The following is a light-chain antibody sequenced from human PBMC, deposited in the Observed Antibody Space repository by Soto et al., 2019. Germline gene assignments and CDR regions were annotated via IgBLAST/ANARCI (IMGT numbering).Light chain of an antibody. CDR2: GAS. CDR3: QQYGSSPVT. J-gene: IGKJ2*01. V-gene: IGKV3-20*01. Sequence: EIVLTQSPGTLSLSPGERATLSCRASQSVSSSYLAWYQQKPGQAPRLLIYGASSRATGIPDRFSGSASGTDFTLTISRLEPEDFAVYYCQQYGSSPVTFGQGTKLEIK. CDR1: QSVSSSY.